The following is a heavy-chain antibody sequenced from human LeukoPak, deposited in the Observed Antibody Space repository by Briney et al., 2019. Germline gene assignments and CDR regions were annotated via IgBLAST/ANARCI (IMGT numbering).Heavy chain of an antibody. Sequence: GGSLRLSCAASGLSFTSFAMSWVRQAPARGPEWVSSLRGDGETFYADSVRGGVTLSTQDSRNRAYLQLNNLRVEDTAIYYCAGASWVSSADAVRWGQGTPVTVSS. J-gene: IGHJ1*01. CDR1: GLSFTSFA. D-gene: IGHD3-16*01. CDR2: LRGDGET. V-gene: IGHV3-23*01. CDR3: AGASWVSSADAVR.